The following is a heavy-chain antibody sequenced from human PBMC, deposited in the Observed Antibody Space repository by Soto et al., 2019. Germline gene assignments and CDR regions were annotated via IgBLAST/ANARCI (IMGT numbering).Heavy chain of an antibody. V-gene: IGHV1-3*01. Sequence: ASVKVSCKTPGYPFPSFEVHWIRQAPGQRPEWMGGISNAGSGNTKYSQKFQDRLTITGDKRATTVYMALSSLTSEDTATYYCARESNHYQGFFQNWGQGTQVTVSS. CDR3: ARESNHYQGFFQN. J-gene: IGHJ4*02. CDR1: GYPFPSFE. CDR2: ISNAGSGNT. D-gene: IGHD2-2*01.